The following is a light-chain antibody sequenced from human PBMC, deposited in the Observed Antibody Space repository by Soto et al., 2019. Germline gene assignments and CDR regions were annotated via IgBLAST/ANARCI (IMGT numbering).Light chain of an antibody. CDR3: VAWDDSLTAWV. Sequence: QSVLTQPPSASGTPGQRVTISCSGSSSNIGSKYVNWYQQFPGTAPKLLIYRNNQRPSGVPDRFSGSKSGTSASLAISGLRSEDEADYYCVAWDDSLTAWVFGGGTKLTVL. J-gene: IGLJ3*02. CDR2: RNN. CDR1: SSNIGSKY. V-gene: IGLV1-47*01.